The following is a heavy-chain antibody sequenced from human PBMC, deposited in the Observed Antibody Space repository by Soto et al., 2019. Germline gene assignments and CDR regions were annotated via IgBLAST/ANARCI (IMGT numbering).Heavy chain of an antibody. D-gene: IGHD3-9*01. CDR2: IYYSGST. Sequence: ASETLSLTCAVSGYSISSNYWWGWIRQPPGKGLEWIGYIYYSGSTYYNPSLKSRVTMSVDTSKNQFSLKLSSVTAVDTAVYYCATFDWYRSDYWGQGTLVTVSS. CDR1: GYSISSNYW. V-gene: IGHV4-28*01. CDR3: ATFDWYRSDY. J-gene: IGHJ4*02.